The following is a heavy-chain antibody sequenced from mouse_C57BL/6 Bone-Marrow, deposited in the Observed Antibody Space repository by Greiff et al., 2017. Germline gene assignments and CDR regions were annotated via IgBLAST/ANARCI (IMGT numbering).Heavy chain of an antibody. CDR1: GYAFSSYW. J-gene: IGHJ4*01. Sequence: VQLQQSGAELVKPGASVKISCKASGYAFSSYWMNWVKQRPGKGLEWIGQIYPGDGDTNYNGKFKGKATLTADKSSSTAYMQRSSLTSEDSAVYFCARKGAYYSNYPYWGQGTSVTVSS. V-gene: IGHV1-80*01. CDR2: IYPGDGDT. CDR3: ARKGAYYSNYPY. D-gene: IGHD2-5*01.